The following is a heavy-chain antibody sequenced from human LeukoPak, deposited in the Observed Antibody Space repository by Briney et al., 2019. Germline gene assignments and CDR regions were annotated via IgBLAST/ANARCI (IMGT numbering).Heavy chain of an antibody. CDR1: GGSIKSHY. D-gene: IGHD6-19*01. Sequence: SSETLSLTCTVSGGSIKSHYWSWIRQTPGKGLEWIGCIYESGSTYHNPSLKSRVTISVDMSKNQFSLKVSSVTAADTAVYYCARAPPGYSSGWYDYYFDYWGQGTLVTVSS. J-gene: IGHJ4*02. V-gene: IGHV4-59*11. CDR2: IYESGST. CDR3: ARAPPGYSSGWYDYYFDY.